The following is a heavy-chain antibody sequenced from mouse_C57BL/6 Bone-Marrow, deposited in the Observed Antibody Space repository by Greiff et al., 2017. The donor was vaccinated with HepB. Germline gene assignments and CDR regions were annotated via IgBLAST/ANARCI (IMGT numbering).Heavy chain of an antibody. CDR3: ARGGTVVATDY. J-gene: IGHJ2*01. CDR2: ISSGGSYT. CDR1: GFTFSSYG. Sequence: EVQLVESGGDLVKPGGSLKLSCAASGFTFSSYGMSWVRQTPDKRLEWVATISSGGSYTDYPDSVKGRCTISRDNAKNTLYQQMSSLKSEDTAMYYCARGGTVVATDYWGQGTTLTVSS. D-gene: IGHD1-1*01. V-gene: IGHV5-6*01.